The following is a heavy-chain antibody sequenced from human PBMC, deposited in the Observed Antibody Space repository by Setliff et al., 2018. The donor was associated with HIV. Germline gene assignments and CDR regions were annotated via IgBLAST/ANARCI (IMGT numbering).Heavy chain of an antibody. D-gene: IGHD6-19*01. Sequence: ASVKVSCKASGYTFTSYGISWVRQAPGQGLEWMGWISAYNGNTDYARNLQGRLTMTTDTSTSTAFMELRSLRSDDTAVYYCARDPASSGWYRADYWGQGTLVTVSS. J-gene: IGHJ4*02. CDR2: ISAYNGNT. CDR3: ARDPASSGWYRADY. V-gene: IGHV1-18*01. CDR1: GYTFTSYG.